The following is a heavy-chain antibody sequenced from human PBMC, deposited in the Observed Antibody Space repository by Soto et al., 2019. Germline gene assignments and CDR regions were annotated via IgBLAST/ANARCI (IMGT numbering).Heavy chain of an antibody. D-gene: IGHD3-22*01. CDR3: AKDWPDYYDSSGYYLRYYFDY. CDR2: ISGSGGST. Sequence: HPGGSLRLSCAASGFTFSSYAMSWVRQAPGKGLEWVSAISGSGGSTYYADSVKGRFTISRDNSKNTLYLQMNSLRAEDTAVYYCAKDWPDYYDSSGYYLRYYFDYWGQGTLVTVSS. V-gene: IGHV3-23*01. J-gene: IGHJ4*02. CDR1: GFTFSSYA.